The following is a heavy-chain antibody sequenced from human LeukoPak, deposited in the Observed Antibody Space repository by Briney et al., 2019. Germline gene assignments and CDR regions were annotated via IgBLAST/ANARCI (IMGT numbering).Heavy chain of an antibody. CDR2: ISGSGGST. D-gene: IGHD6-6*01. CDR1: GFTFSSYA. CDR3: AKVGSIAARPYFDY. V-gene: IGHV3-23*01. Sequence: GGSLRLSCAASGFTFSSYAMSWVRLAPGKGLEWVSAISGSGGSTYYADSVKGRFTISRDNSKNTLYLQMNSLRAEDTAVYCCAKVGSIAARPYFDYWGQGTLVTVSS. J-gene: IGHJ4*02.